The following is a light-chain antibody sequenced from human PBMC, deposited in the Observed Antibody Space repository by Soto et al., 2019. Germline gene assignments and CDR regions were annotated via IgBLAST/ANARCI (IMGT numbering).Light chain of an antibody. V-gene: IGKV3-20*01. CDR2: GAS. CDR3: QQYGISPGFT. Sequence: VLTQSPGTLSLSPGERATLSCRASQRINNNFLAWYQQKPGQAPRLLIYGASSRATGIPDRFTGSGSGTDFTLTITRLEPEDFAVYYCQQYGISPGFTFGPGTKVDIK. CDR1: QRINNNF. J-gene: IGKJ3*01.